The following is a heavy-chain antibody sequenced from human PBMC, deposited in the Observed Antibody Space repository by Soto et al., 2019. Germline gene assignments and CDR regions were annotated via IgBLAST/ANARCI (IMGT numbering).Heavy chain of an antibody. CDR3: ATDRSGYYYDAPGY. Sequence: ASVKVSGKVSGYTLTELSMHWVRQAPGKGLEWRGGFDPEDGETLYAQKFQGRVTMTEDTSTDTAYMELSSLRSEDTAVYYCATDRSGYYYDAPGYWGQGTLVTVSS. D-gene: IGHD3-22*01. J-gene: IGHJ4*02. CDR2: FDPEDGET. CDR1: GYTLTELS. V-gene: IGHV1-24*01.